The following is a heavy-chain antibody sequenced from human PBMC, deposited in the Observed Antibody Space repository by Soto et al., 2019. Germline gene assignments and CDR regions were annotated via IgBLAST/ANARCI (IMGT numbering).Heavy chain of an antibody. V-gene: IGHV3-72*01. CDR3: ARLMGTSFDL. CDR2: ARNKVSSYTT. CDR1: GFIFSDHY. Sequence: TGGSLRLSCAASGFIFSDHYMDWVRQAPGKGLEWVGRARNKVSSYTTAYAASVRGRFTISRDDSKNSLYLEMSGLKTEDTAVYFCARLMGTSFDLWGQGTLVTVSS. D-gene: IGHD2-8*01. J-gene: IGHJ4*02.